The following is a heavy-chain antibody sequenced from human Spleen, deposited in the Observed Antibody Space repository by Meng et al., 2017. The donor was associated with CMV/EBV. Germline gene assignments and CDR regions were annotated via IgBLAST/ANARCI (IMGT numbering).Heavy chain of an antibody. V-gene: IGHV1-2*02. D-gene: IGHD3-3*01. CDR1: GYTFTGYY. J-gene: IGHJ3*02. Sequence: ASVNVSCKTSGYTFTGYYHHWVRQAPGEGLEWMGWINPSSGATNYAQKFQDKVTMTSDRCTRTAYMELSRLTFDDTAVYYCVSFGSDLSQMGAFDMWGQGTLVTVSS. CDR3: VSFGSDLSQMGAFDM. CDR2: INPSSGAT.